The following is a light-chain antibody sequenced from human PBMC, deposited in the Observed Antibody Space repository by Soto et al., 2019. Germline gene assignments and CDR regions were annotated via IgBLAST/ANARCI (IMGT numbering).Light chain of an antibody. CDR1: SSDVGGYNY. V-gene: IGLV2-14*01. Sequence: QSALTQPASVSGSPGQSITISCTGTSSDVGGYNYVSWYQQHPGKAPKFIIYDVSNRPSGVSNRFSGSKSGNTASLTISGFQVEDEADYYCSSYTTSNTRQIVFGSGTKLTVL. CDR2: DVS. CDR3: SSYTTSNTRQIV. J-gene: IGLJ1*01.